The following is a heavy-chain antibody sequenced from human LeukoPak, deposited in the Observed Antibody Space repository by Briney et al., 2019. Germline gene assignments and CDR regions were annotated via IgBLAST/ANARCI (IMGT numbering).Heavy chain of an antibody. CDR2: ISWNSGSI. CDR1: GSTFDDYA. D-gene: IGHD5-24*01. J-gene: IGHJ3*02. V-gene: IGHV3-9*03. CDR3: AKDSLSRDGYNTNAFDI. Sequence: GRCLRLSCAPSGSTFDDYAMHWVRQAPGRGLEWVSGISWNSGSIVYADSVKGRFTISRDNAKNSLYLQMNSLRAENMALYYCAKDSLSRDGYNTNAFDIWGQGTMVTVSS.